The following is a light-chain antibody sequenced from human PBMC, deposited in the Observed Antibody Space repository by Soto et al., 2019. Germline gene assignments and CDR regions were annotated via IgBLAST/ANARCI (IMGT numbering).Light chain of an antibody. Sequence: EIQMPRSPSTLSASVGDRVTITCRASQSIGRWLAWYQQKPGKAPNLLIYKASTLENGVPSRFSGSGSGTEFTLTISRLQPDDFATYYCHQYNSYSPWAFGQGTKLEIK. V-gene: IGKV1-5*03. J-gene: IGKJ1*01. CDR3: HQYNSYSPWA. CDR2: KAS. CDR1: QSIGRW.